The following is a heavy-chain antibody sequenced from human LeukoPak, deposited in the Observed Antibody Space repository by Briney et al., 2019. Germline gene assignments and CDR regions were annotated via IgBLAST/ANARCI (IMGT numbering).Heavy chain of an antibody. D-gene: IGHD5-24*01. CDR3: ARDRDGYNRYDY. CDR2: ISSSSSYI. Sequence: GGSLRLSCAASGFTFSSYSMNWVRQAPGKGLEWVSSISSSSSYIYYADSVKGRFTISRDNAKNSLYLQMNSLRAEDTAVYYCARDRDGYNRYDYWGQGTLVTVSS. J-gene: IGHJ4*02. CDR1: GFTFSSYS. V-gene: IGHV3-21*01.